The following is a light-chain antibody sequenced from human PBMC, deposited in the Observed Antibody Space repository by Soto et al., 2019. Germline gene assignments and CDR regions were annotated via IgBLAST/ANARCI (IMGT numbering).Light chain of an antibody. CDR1: QSVSSY. CDR2: DAS. Sequence: EIVLTQSPATLSLSPGERATLSCRASQSVSSYLAWYQQKPGQAPRLLIYDASNRANGIPARFSGSGSGTDFTLTISSIEPDDFAVYYCQQRSDWSSTFGGGTKVQIK. CDR3: QQRSDWSST. J-gene: IGKJ4*01. V-gene: IGKV3-11*01.